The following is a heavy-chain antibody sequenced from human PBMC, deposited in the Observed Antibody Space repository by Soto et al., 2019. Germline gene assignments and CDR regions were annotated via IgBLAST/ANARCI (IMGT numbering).Heavy chain of an antibody. J-gene: IGHJ4*02. Sequence: GSLRLSCAASGCNFSSYAMSWVRQAPGKGLEWVSGISGSGRSSYYAASVKGRFTISRDNSKNTLYLQMNSLTAEDTAVYYCAKVDFDYWGQGTLVTVSS. CDR2: ISGSGRSS. CDR1: GCNFSSYA. CDR3: AKVDFDY. V-gene: IGHV3-23*01.